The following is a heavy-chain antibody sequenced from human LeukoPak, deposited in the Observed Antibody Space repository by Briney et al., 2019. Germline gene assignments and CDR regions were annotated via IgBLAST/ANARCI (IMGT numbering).Heavy chain of an antibody. CDR2: IISIFGTA. J-gene: IGHJ5*02. D-gene: IGHD2-2*02. CDR3: AREREGLGYCSSTSCYTNWFDP. Sequence: ASVKVSCKASGGTFSSYAISWARQAPGQGLEWMGGIISIFGTANYAQKFQGRVTITTDESTSTAYMELSSLRSEDTAVYYCAREREGLGYCSSTSCYTNWFDPWGQGTLVTVSS. CDR1: GGTFSSYA. V-gene: IGHV1-69*05.